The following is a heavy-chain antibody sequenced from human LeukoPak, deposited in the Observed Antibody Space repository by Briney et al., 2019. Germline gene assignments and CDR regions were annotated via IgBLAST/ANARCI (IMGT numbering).Heavy chain of an antibody. CDR3: AREGEADFWSGSYNTGYFDY. V-gene: IGHV1-2*02. J-gene: IGHJ4*02. Sequence: ASVKVSCKASGYTFTAYYMHWVRQAPGQGLEWMGWINPKSGGTNYAQKFQGRVTMTRDRPISTVYMELSRLRSDDTAVYYCAREGEADFWSGSYNTGYFDYWGQGALVTVS. CDR1: GYTFTAYY. D-gene: IGHD3-3*01. CDR2: INPKSGGT.